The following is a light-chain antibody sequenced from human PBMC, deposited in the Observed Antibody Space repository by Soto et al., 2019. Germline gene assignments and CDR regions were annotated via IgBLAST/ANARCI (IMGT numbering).Light chain of an antibody. CDR1: QSVSSTY. Sequence: EIVLTQSPGTLSLSPGEGATLSCRVSQSVSSTYLAWYQQKPGQAPRLLIYGASSRATDIPDRFSGSGSGTDFTLTISRLEPEDFAVYYCQLYGSPPLYTFGQGTKLEIK. CDR3: QLYGSPPLYT. V-gene: IGKV3-20*01. J-gene: IGKJ2*01. CDR2: GAS.